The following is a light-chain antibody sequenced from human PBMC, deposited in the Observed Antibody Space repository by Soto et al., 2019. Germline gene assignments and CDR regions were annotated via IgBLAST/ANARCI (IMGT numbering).Light chain of an antibody. J-gene: IGLJ1*01. CDR3: QFYDSGLSGYV. Sequence: QSVLTQPPSVSDAPGQRVTISCTGSSSNIGAGYEAHWYQQVPGTAPKLLIYENNNRPSGVPDRFSGSKSGTSASLAITGLQAEDEAEYYCQFYDSGLSGYVFGTGTKLTVL. CDR2: ENN. CDR1: SSNIGAGYE. V-gene: IGLV1-40*01.